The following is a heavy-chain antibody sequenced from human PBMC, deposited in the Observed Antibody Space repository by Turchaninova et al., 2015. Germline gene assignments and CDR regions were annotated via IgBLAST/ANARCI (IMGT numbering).Heavy chain of an antibody. D-gene: IGHD3-3*01. V-gene: IGHV3-23*01. J-gene: IGHJ6*02. CDR1: VFSFTSYA. CDR3: VKDPIQWPISGHQPPGPYGMDV. CDR2: ISGSGAFT. Sequence: SFGASVFSFTSYAMTWVRQAQGMVLECVSSISGSGAFTYYANSVNGRFTISRDNSRNTLYLQMNSLRAEDTAVYYCVKDPIQWPISGHQPPGPYGMDVWGQGTTVNVSS.